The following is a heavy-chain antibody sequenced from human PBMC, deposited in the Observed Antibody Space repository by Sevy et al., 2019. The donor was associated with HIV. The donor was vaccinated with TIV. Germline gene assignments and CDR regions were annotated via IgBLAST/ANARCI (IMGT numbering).Heavy chain of an antibody. V-gene: IGHV3-21*01. CDR2: ISSSSSYI. Sequence: GGSLRLSCAASGFTFSSYSMNWVRQAPGKGLEWVSSISSSSSYIYYADSVKGRFTISRDNAKNSLYLQMNSLRAEDTAVYYCARDPSYVWGGYRYYYYGMDVWGQGTTVTVSS. D-gene: IGHD3-16*02. CDR1: GFTFSSYS. CDR3: ARDPSYVWGGYRYYYYGMDV. J-gene: IGHJ6*02.